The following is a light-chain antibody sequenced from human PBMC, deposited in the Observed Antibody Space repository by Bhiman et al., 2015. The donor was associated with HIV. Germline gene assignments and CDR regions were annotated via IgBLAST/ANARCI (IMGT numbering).Light chain of an antibody. J-gene: IGLJ1*01. CDR1: SSNIGAGYD. Sequence: QPPSVSGAPGQRVTISCTGSSSNIGAGYDVHWYQQLPGRAPKLLISGNSNRPSGVPDRFSGSKSGTSASLAITGLQAEDEADYYCQSYDSRLTEVFGTGTKVTVL. CDR2: GNS. V-gene: IGLV1-40*01. CDR3: QSYDSRLTEV.